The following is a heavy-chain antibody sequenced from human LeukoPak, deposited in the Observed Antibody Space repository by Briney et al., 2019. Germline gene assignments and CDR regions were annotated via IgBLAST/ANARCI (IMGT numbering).Heavy chain of an antibody. Sequence: GASVKVSCKVSGYTLTELSMHWVRQAPGKGLEWMGGFDPEDGETIYAQKFQGRVTMTEDTSTDTAYMELSSLRSEDTAVYYCARKDGSGSYYNVYGVWGQGTMVTVSS. CDR2: FDPEDGET. D-gene: IGHD3-10*01. V-gene: IGHV1-24*01. CDR1: GYTLTELS. J-gene: IGHJ3*01. CDR3: ARKDGSGSYYNVYGV.